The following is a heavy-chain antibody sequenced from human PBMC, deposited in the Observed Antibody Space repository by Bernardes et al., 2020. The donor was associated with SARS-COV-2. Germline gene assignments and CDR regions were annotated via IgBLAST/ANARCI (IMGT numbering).Heavy chain of an antibody. CDR1: GFTFSSYE. CDR2: ISSSGSTI. D-gene: IGHD2-2*01. J-gene: IGHJ6*03. CDR3: ARALTPKSVPAAAYYYMDV. V-gene: IGHV3-48*03. Sequence: GGSLRLSCAASGFTFSSYEMNWVRQAPGKGLEWVSYISSSGSTIYYADSVTGRFTISRDNTKNSLYLQMNSLRAEDTAVYYCARALTPKSVPAAAYYYMDVWGKGAKVTVS.